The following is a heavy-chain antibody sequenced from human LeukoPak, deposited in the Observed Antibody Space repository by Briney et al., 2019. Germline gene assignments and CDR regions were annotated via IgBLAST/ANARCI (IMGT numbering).Heavy chain of an antibody. D-gene: IGHD3-22*01. Sequence: SETLSLTCTVSRVSISSYYWSWLRQPPGQGLEWIGYIYYSGSTDYNPSLKSRVNISVDTSKNQFSLKLSSVTAADTAVYFCARVRVSSGSHPWYFDYWGQGTLVTVSS. J-gene: IGHJ4*02. CDR1: RVSISSYY. CDR2: IYYSGST. CDR3: ARVRVSSGSHPWYFDY. V-gene: IGHV4-59*01.